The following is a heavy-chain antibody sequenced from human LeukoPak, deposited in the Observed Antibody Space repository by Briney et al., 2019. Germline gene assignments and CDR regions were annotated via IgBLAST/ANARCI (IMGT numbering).Heavy chain of an antibody. CDR2: IYTSGST. D-gene: IGHD4-17*01. CDR3: ARVWGYGDPGDFDY. V-gene: IGHV4-61*02. CDR1: GGSISSGSYY. J-gene: IGHJ4*02. Sequence: SETLSLTCTVSGGSISSGSYYWSWIRQPAGKGLEWIGRIYTSGSTNYNPSLKSRVTISVDTSKNQFSLKLSSVTAADTAVYYCARVWGYGDPGDFDYWGQGTLVTVSS.